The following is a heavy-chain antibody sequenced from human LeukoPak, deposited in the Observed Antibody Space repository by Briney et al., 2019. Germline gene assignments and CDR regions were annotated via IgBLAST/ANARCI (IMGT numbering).Heavy chain of an antibody. Sequence: GGSLRLSCAASGFTFSSYAMSWVRQAPGKGLEWVSAISGSGGSTYYADSVKGRFTISRDNSKNTLYLQMNSLRAEDTAVYYCAKAGRYCSSTSCYPPDYWGQGTLVTVSS. CDR2: ISGSGGST. J-gene: IGHJ4*02. CDR3: AKAGRYCSSTSCYPPDY. D-gene: IGHD2-2*01. V-gene: IGHV3-23*01. CDR1: GFTFSSYA.